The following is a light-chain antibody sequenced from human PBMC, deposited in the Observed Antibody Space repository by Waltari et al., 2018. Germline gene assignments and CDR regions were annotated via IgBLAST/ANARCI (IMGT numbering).Light chain of an antibody. Sequence: DIVMTQSPLSLPVTPGEPASISCRSSQSLLHSNGYNYLDWYLQKPGQSLQLLIYLGSNRASGVPDWFSGSGSGTYLTLKISRVEAEDVGVYYCMQALQTPCTFGQGTKLEIK. CDR1: QSLLHSNGYNY. V-gene: IGKV2-28*01. J-gene: IGKJ2*02. CDR2: LGS. CDR3: MQALQTPCT.